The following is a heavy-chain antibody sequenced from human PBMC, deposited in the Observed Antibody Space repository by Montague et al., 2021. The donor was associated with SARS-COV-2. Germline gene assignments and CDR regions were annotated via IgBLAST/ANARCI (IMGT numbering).Heavy chain of an antibody. CDR1: GGPISSGSYY. V-gene: IGHV4-61*02. J-gene: IGHJ6*02. CDR2: IYTSGST. Sequence: TLSLTCTVSGGPISSGSYYWSWIRQPAGKGLEWIGRIYTSGSTNYNPSLKSRVTISVDTSKNQFSLKLSSVTAADTAVYYCARAPDVDTAMVIYYYGMDVWGQGTTGTVSS. D-gene: IGHD5-18*01. CDR3: ARAPDVDTAMVIYYYGMDV.